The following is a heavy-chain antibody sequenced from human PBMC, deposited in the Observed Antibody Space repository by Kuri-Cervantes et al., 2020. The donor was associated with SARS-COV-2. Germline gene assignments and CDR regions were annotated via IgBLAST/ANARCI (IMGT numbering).Heavy chain of an antibody. V-gene: IGHV3-30*04. CDR2: ISDDEVSK. J-gene: IGHJ6*02. CDR1: GLTFSGYA. D-gene: IGHD1-14*01. CDR3: VRPRKPVYYYHGMDV. Sequence: GGSLRLSCAASGLTFSGYAVHWVRQAPGKGLEWVAVISDDEVSKHYADSVNGRFTISRDKSKNTLYLQMTSLRPGDTAIYYCVRPRKPVYYYHGMDVWGQGTMVTVSS.